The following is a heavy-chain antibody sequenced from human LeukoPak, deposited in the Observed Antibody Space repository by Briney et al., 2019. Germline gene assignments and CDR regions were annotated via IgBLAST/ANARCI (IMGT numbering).Heavy chain of an antibody. CDR3: ARDRGQDFWSGYYRGYFDY. J-gene: IGHJ4*02. CDR1: GFTFSDYY. CDR2: ISSSGSTI. V-gene: IGHV3-11*01. Sequence: GGSLRLSCAASGFTFSDYYMSWIRQAPGKGLEWVSYISSSGSTIYYADSVKGRFTISRDNAKNSLHLQMNSLRAEDTAVYYCARDRGQDFWSGYYRGYFDYWGQGTLVTVSS. D-gene: IGHD3-3*01.